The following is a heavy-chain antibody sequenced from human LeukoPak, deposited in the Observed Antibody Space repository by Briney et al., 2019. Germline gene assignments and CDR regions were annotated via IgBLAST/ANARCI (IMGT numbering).Heavy chain of an antibody. J-gene: IGHJ5*02. CDR1: GDSVSSKSAT. CDR2: TYYTSTWSN. D-gene: IGHD3-10*01. CDR3: AREGWFGEPPSHWFDP. V-gene: IGHV6-1*01. Sequence: SQTLSLTCALSGDSVSSKSATWHWVRQSPSRGLEWLGRTYYTSTWSNHYAVSVKSRITINPDTSKNQFSLQMKAVTPEDTAVYFCAREGWFGEPPSHWFDPWGQGILVTVSS.